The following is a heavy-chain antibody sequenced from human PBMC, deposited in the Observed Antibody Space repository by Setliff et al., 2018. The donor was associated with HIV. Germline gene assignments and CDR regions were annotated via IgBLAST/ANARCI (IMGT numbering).Heavy chain of an antibody. Sequence: PSETLSLTCAVYDGSLSSYYWSWIRQPPGKALEWIAEINHSGSTNYNPSLKNRVAISMDTSKNQFSLNLTSVTAADTAVYYCAASTFDLLLLDYWGQGTRVT. CDR2: INHSGST. CDR3: AASTFDLLLLDY. J-gene: IGHJ4*02. D-gene: IGHD2-8*02. V-gene: IGHV4-34*01. CDR1: DGSLSSYY.